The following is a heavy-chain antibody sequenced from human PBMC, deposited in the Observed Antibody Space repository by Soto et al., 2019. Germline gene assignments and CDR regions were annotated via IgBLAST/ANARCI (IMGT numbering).Heavy chain of an antibody. CDR3: ARHPGIVAYFDF. V-gene: IGHV4-39*01. D-gene: IGHD2-15*01. J-gene: IGHJ4*01. CDR2: IYYRGSA. CDR1: GGSISSSSHY. Sequence: PSETLSLTCSVSGGSISSSSHYWGWIRQSPGKGLDWIGSIYYRGSAYYNPSLKSRVTISVDTSKNQFSLKLRSVTAADTSVYYCARHPGIVAYFDFRGHGTLVTVSS.